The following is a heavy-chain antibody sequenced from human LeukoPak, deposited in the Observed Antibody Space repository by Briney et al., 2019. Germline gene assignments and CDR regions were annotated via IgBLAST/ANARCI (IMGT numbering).Heavy chain of an antibody. CDR2: INHSGST. J-gene: IGHJ4*02. Sequence: PSETLSLTCAVYGGSFRGYYWSWIRQSQGKGQEWIGEINHSGSTNHNPSLKSRVSVSVDKSKNQFSLKLSSVTAADTGVYYCARTNNILYYSDYWGQGTLVTVSS. CDR3: ARTNNILYYSDY. D-gene: IGHD3-9*01. V-gene: IGHV4-34*01. CDR1: GGSFRGYY.